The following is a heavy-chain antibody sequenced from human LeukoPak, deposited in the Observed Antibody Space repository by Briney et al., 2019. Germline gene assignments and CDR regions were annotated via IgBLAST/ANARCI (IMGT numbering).Heavy chain of an antibody. CDR3: ARGRQQLEPYYYYGMDV. J-gene: IGHJ6*02. V-gene: IGHV1-46*01. CDR1: GYTFTSYY. D-gene: IGHD6-13*01. Sequence: ASVKVSCKASGYTFTSYYMHWVRQAPGQGLEWMGIINPSGGSTSYAQKFQGRVTMTRDTSTSTVYMELSSLRSEDTAVYYCARGRQQLEPYYYYGMDVWGQGATVTASS. CDR2: INPSGGST.